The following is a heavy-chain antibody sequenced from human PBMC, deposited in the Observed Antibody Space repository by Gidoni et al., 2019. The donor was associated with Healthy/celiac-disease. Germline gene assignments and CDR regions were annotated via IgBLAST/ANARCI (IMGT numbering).Heavy chain of an antibody. V-gene: IGHV4-34*01. D-gene: IGHD2-2*01. J-gene: IGHJ4*02. Sequence: QVQLQQWVAGLLKPSETLSLTCAVYGGSFSGYYWSWIRQPPGKGLEWIGEINHRGSTNYNPSHKSRVTISVDTSKNQFSRKLSSVTAADTAVYYCARGADCSSTSCHFDYWGQGTLVTVSS. CDR1: GGSFSGYY. CDR2: INHRGST. CDR3: ARGADCSSTSCHFDY.